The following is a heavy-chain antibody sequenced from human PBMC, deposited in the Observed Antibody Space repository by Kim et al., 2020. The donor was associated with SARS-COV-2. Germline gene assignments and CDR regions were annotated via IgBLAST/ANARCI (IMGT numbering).Heavy chain of an antibody. Sequence: GGSLRLSCAASGFTFSSYAMSWVRQAPGKGLEWVSAISGPSDTIYYADSVKGRFTVFRDNSKNTLYLQMNSLRVEDTAIYYCAKQGCGAGSCYPDDWGQGNLLTVSS. CDR2: ISGPSDTI. V-gene: IGHV3-23*01. CDR3: AKQGCGAGSCYPDD. J-gene: IGHJ4*02. CDR1: GFTFSSYA. D-gene: IGHD2-15*01.